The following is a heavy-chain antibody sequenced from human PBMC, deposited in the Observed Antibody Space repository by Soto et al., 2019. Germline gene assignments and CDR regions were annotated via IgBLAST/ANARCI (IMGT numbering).Heavy chain of an antibody. D-gene: IGHD3-10*01. Sequence: PSETLSLTCAVYGGSFSGYYWSWIRQPPGKGLEWIGEINHSGSTNYNPSLKSRVTISVDTSKNQFSLKVSSVTAADTAVYYCARHNGSGSINAFDIWGQGTMVTVSS. CDR2: INHSGST. CDR3: ARHNGSGSINAFDI. CDR1: GGSFSGYY. J-gene: IGHJ3*02. V-gene: IGHV4-34*01.